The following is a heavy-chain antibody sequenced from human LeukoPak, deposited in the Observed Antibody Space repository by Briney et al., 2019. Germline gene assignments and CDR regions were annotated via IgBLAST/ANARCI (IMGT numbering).Heavy chain of an antibody. CDR3: ARDRDYGSGIFDY. CDR1: GYTFTGSY. CDR2: INPNSGGT. Sequence: ASVKVSCKASGYTFTGSYMHWVRQAPGQGLEWMGWINPNSGGTNYAQKFQGRVTMTRDTSISTAYMELNRLRSDDTAVYYCARDRDYGSGIFDYWGQGTLVTVSS. D-gene: IGHD3-10*01. J-gene: IGHJ4*02. V-gene: IGHV1-2*02.